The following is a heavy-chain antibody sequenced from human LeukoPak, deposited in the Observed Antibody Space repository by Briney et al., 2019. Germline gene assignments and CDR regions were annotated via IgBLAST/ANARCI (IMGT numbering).Heavy chain of an antibody. D-gene: IGHD3-3*01. V-gene: IGHV1-2*02. J-gene: IGHJ3*02. CDR2: INPNSGGT. CDR3: ATYYDFWSGYSLSDAFDI. Sequence: ASVKVSCKASGYTFTGYYMHWVRQAPGQGLEWMGWINPNSGGTNYAQKLQGRVTMTTDTSTSTAYMELRSLRSDDTAVYYCATYYDFWSGYSLSDAFDIWGQGTMVTVSS. CDR1: GYTFTGYY.